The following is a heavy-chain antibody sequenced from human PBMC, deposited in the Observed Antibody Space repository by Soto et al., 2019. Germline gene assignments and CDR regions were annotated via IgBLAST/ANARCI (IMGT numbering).Heavy chain of an antibody. CDR2: IYWDDDK. CDR1: GFSLSPSGVG. J-gene: IGHJ4*02. D-gene: IGHD2-8*01. V-gene: IGHV2-5*02. Sequence: SGPTLVNPTQPLTLTCTFSGFSLSPSGVGVGWIRQPPGKALEWLALIYWDDDKFYSPSLKSRLSITKDTSNNQVVLTVTNMDPVDTATYYCTYSVPSAMDYFDFWGQGTLVTVSS. CDR3: TYSVPSAMDYFDF.